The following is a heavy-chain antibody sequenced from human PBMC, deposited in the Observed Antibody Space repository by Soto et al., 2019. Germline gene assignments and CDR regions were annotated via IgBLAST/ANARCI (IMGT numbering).Heavy chain of an antibody. CDR1: GFTFDDYT. V-gene: IGHV3-43*01. CDR3: AKVRRWGYSYGYELDY. D-gene: IGHD5-18*01. J-gene: IGHJ4*02. Sequence: GGSLRLSCAASGFTFDDYTMHWVRQAPGKGLEWVSLISWDGGSTYYADSVKGRFTISRDNSKNSLYLQMNSLRTEDTALYYCAKVRRWGYSYGYELDYWGQGTLVTVSS. CDR2: ISWDGGST.